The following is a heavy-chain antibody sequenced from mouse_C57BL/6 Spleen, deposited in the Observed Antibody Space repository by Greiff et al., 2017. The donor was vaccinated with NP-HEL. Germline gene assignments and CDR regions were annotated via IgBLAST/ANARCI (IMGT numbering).Heavy chain of an antibody. Sequence: EVKLMESGGGLVQSGRSLRLSCATSGFTFSDFYMEWVRQAPGKGLEWIAASRNKANDYTTEYSASVKGRFIVSRDTSQSILYLQMNALRAEDTAIYYFAREYYAMDYWGQGTSVTVSS. V-gene: IGHV7-1*01. CDR1: GFTFSDFY. J-gene: IGHJ4*01. CDR2: SRNKANDYTT. CDR3: AREYYAMDY.